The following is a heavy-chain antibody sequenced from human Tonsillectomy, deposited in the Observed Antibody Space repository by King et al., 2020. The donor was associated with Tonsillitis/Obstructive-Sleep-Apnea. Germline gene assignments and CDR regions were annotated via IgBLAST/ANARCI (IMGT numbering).Heavy chain of an antibody. D-gene: IGHD2-2*01. J-gene: IGHJ3*02. Sequence: VQLVESGGGLVKPGGSLRLSCVASGFIFTDAWMSWVRQAPGKGLEWVGRIKSKIDTGTADYAAPVKGRFTISRDDSKNTMYLQMSSLKIEDQGMYYCTTEIVCIGTSCSGRSFDIWGQGTRVTVSS. V-gene: IGHV3-15*01. CDR3: TTEIVCIGTSCSGRSFDI. CDR2: IKSKIDTGTA. CDR1: GFIFTDAW.